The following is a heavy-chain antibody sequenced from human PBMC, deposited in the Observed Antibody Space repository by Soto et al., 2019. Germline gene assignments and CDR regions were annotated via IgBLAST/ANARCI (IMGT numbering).Heavy chain of an antibody. D-gene: IGHD2-8*01. CDR3: ATVNGSFLSFFDN. Sequence: QVQLQESGPGQVRPSETLSLSCSVSGDSISGGDVYWSWIRQSPRKALEWIAHISYGGYTFYNPSLKSRVTMSVYTSRNQVSLKLRSVTAADTAVYYCATVNGSFLSFFDNWGQ. CDR2: ISYGGYT. CDR1: GDSISGGDVY. J-gene: IGHJ4*02. V-gene: IGHV4-30-4*08.